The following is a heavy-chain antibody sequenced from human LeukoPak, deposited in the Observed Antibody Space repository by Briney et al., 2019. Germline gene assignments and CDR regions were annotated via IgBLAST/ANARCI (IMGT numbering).Heavy chain of an antibody. V-gene: IGHV3-7*04. CDR2: IKEDGSET. D-gene: IGHD1-26*01. Sequence: GGSLRLSCVASAFAFSSNWMSWLRQAPGKGLEWVASIKEDGSETYYVDSVKGRFTISRDNAKNSLYLQMNSLRAEDTAVYYCARDLHPRYYLPDYWGQGTLVTVSS. J-gene: IGHJ4*02. CDR3: ARDLHPRYYLPDY. CDR1: AFAFSSNW.